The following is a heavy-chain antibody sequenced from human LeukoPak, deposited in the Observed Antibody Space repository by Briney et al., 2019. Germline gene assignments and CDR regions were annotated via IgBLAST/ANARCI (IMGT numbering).Heavy chain of an antibody. CDR2: IYHSGST. Sequence: PSETLSLTCAVSGGSISSSNWWSWVRQPPGKGLEWIGEIYHSGSTNYNPSLKSRVTISVDKSKNQFSLKLSSVTAADTAVYYCAREGTQLGYCSSTSCPPYNWFDPWGQGTLVTVSS. CDR1: GGSISSSNW. D-gene: IGHD2-2*01. CDR3: AREGTQLGYCSSTSCPPYNWFDP. V-gene: IGHV4-4*02. J-gene: IGHJ5*02.